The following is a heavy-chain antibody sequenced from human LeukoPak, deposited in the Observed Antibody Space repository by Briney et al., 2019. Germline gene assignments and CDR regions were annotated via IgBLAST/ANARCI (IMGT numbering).Heavy chain of an antibody. CDR1: GFTFSNAW. Sequence: GGSLRLSCAASGFTFSNAWMNWVRQAPGEGLEWVGRIRSKTDGGTTDYAAPVKGRFTISGDDSKTTLYLQMNSLKTEDTAVYFCTTDSTTPLYYYDSSGSPVDYWGQGTLVTVSS. CDR2: IRSKTDGGTT. J-gene: IGHJ4*02. CDR3: TTDSTTPLYYYDSSGSPVDY. V-gene: IGHV3-15*01. D-gene: IGHD3-22*01.